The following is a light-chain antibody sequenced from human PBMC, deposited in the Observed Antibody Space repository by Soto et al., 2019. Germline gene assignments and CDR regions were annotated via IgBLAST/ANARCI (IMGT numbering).Light chain of an antibody. J-gene: IGKJ5*01. Sequence: EIVLTQSPATLSLSPGERATLSCRASQNISIYLAWYQQRPGQAPRLLIYDASNRATGIPARFSGSGSGTDFTLTISSLEPEDFAVHYCQQCSNWPPEITFGQGTRLDIK. V-gene: IGKV3-11*01. CDR2: DAS. CDR1: QNISIY. CDR3: QQCSNWPPEIT.